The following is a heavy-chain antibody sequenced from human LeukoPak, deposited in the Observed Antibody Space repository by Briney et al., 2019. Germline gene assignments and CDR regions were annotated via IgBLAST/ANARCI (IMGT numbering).Heavy chain of an antibody. J-gene: IGHJ4*02. CDR1: GYTLTELS. D-gene: IGHD6-19*01. CDR2: FDPEDGET. Sequence: ASVKVSCKVSGYTLTELSMHWVRQAPGKGLEWMGGFDPEDGETIYAQKFQGRVTMTEDTSTDTAYMELSSLRSEDTAVYYCATVNVAVAGIGDFDYWGQGTLVTVSS. CDR3: ATVNVAVAGIGDFDY. V-gene: IGHV1-24*01.